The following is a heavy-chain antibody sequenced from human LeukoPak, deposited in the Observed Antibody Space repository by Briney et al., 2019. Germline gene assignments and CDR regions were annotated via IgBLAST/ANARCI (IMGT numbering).Heavy chain of an antibody. CDR1: GGSFSGYY. Sequence: PSETLSLTCAVYGGSFSGYYWSWIRQPPRKGLEWIGEINHSGSTNYNPSLKSRVTISVDTSKNQFSLKLSSVTAADTAVYYCARVEVYSSSWYLGYWGQGTLVTVSS. CDR2: INHSGST. V-gene: IGHV4-34*01. J-gene: IGHJ4*02. D-gene: IGHD6-13*01. CDR3: ARVEVYSSSWYLGY.